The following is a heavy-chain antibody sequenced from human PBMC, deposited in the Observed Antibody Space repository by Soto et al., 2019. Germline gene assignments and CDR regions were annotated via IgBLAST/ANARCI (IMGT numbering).Heavy chain of an antibody. CDR2: MNPNSGNT. V-gene: IGHV1-8*01. Sequence: VSVKVRWKASRYTFTSYYMYWVRQATGQGLEWMGWMNPNSGNTGYAQKFQGRVTMTRNTSISTAYMELSSLRSEDTAVYYCARGRIMTTVTTVWFDPWGQGTLVTVSS. D-gene: IGHD4-4*01. J-gene: IGHJ5*02. CDR1: RYTFTSYY. CDR3: ARGRIMTTVTTVWFDP.